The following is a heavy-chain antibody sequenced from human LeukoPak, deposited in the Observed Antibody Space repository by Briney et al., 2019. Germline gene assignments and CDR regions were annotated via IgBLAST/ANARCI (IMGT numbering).Heavy chain of an antibody. J-gene: IGHJ5*02. CDR1: GGSISSSSYY. Sequence: PSETLSLTCTVSGGSISSSSYYWGWIRQPPGKGLEWIGSIYYSGSTYYNPSLKSRVTISVDTSKNQFSLKLSSVTAADTAVYYCSRSSTTGGRWFDPWGQGTLVTVSS. V-gene: IGHV4-39*01. D-gene: IGHD2-2*01. CDR2: IYYSGST. CDR3: SRSSTTGGRWFDP.